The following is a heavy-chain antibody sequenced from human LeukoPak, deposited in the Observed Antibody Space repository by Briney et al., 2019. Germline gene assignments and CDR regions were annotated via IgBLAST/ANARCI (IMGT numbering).Heavy chain of an antibody. J-gene: IGHJ5*02. CDR3: ARDRGSYGRQWSSNWFDP. CDR2: IKQDGSEK. D-gene: IGHD1-26*01. V-gene: IGHV3-7*01. Sequence: GGSLRLSCAASGFTFSSYWMSWVRQAPGKGLEWVANIKQDGSEKYYVDSVKGRFTISRDNAKNSLYLQMNSLRAGDTAVYYCARDRGSYGRQWSSNWFDPWGQGTLVTVSS. CDR1: GFTFSSYW.